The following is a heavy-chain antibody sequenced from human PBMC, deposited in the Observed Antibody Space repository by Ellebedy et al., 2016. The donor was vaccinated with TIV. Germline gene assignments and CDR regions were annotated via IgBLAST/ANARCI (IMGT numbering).Heavy chain of an antibody. J-gene: IGHJ2*01. D-gene: IGHD6-25*01. CDR3: ARVGSGDNWYFDL. Sequence: SVKVSCKASGGTFSSYAISWVRQAPGQGLEWMGGIIPILGTANYAQKFQGRVTITADESTSTAYMELSSLRSEDTAVYYCARVGSGDNWYFDLWGRGTLVTVSS. CDR1: GGTFSSYA. CDR2: IIPILGTA. V-gene: IGHV1-69*13.